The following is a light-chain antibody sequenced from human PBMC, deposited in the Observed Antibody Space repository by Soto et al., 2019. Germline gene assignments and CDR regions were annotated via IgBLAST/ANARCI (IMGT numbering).Light chain of an antibody. Sequence: EIAMMQSPDTLSVSPGDRVTLSCRASQGVRSDLAWYQQKAGQSPRLLIYGASTRAAETPARFSGSGSETEFTLTISSLQPDDFATYYCQHYNSYSEAFGQGTKVDIK. J-gene: IGKJ1*01. CDR1: QGVRSD. V-gene: IGKV3D-15*02. CDR3: QHYNSYSEA. CDR2: GAS.